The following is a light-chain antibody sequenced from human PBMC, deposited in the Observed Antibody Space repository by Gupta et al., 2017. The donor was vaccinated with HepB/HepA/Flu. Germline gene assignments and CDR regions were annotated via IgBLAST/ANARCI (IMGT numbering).Light chain of an antibody. CDR3: QQYDNSIPLS. J-gene: IGKJ4*01. Sequence: VFTPSPGTLSLSPGERATLSCRASQSFTIGYLAWYQQKPGQAPRLLIYGASSRATGIPDRFSGSESGTDFTLTISRLEHEDVAVYYCQQYDNSIPLSFGGGTKVEMK. CDR2: GAS. CDR1: QSFTIGY. V-gene: IGKV3-20*01.